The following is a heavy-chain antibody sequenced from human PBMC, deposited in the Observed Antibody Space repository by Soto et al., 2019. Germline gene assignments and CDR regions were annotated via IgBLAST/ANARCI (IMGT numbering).Heavy chain of an antibody. D-gene: IGHD6-13*01. CDR3: ARSSSWYLLFDD. CDR1: GFTVSSNY. V-gene: IGHV3-66*01. CDR2: IYSGGST. Sequence: EVQLVESGGGLVQPGGSLRLSCAASGFTVSSNYMSWVRQAPGKGLEWVSVIYSGGSTYYADSVKGRFTISRDNSKNTLYLQMNSLRAEDTAVYYCARSSSWYLLFDDWGQGTLVTVSS. J-gene: IGHJ4*02.